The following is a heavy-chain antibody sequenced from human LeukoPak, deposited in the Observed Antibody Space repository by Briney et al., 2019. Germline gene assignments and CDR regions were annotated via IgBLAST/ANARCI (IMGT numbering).Heavy chain of an antibody. D-gene: IGHD6-13*01. CDR1: GFTFSNAW. Sequence: PGGSLRLSCAASGFTFSNAWMSWVRQAPGKGLEWVGRIKSKTDGGTTDYAAPVKGRFTISRDDSKNTLYLQMNSLRAEDTAVYYCAKDWAKYSSSWYTSSSWFDPWGQGTLVTVSS. CDR3: AKDWAKYSSSWYTSSSWFDP. CDR2: IKSKTDGGTT. J-gene: IGHJ5*02. V-gene: IGHV3-15*01.